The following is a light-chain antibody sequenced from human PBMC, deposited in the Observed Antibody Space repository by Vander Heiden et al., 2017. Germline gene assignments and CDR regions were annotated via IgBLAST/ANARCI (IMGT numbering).Light chain of an antibody. V-gene: IGKV1-39*01. J-gene: IGKJ1*01. CDR1: QTIDNF. CDR2: SAS. Sequence: IQMSQSPSYLSASVADRVTITCRASQTIDNFLNWYQQKPGKAPKLLIYSASSLERGVPSSFSGSGAGTDFTLTISSLQPEDFATYYCQQTYNIPHTFGQGTKVEIK. CDR3: QQTYNIPHT.